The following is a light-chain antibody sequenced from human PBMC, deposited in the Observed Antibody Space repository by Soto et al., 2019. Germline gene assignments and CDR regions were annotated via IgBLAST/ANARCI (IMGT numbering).Light chain of an antibody. CDR1: QSVNTY. J-gene: IGKJ3*01. CDR3: QHRSTWPHT. Sequence: DIVLTQSPATLSLSPGEGATLSCRASQSVNTYLAWYQQKTGQAPRLLIYDASNRATGIPARFSGTGSGTDFTLALSSLEPEDFALYYSQHRSTWPHTFGPGTKVEI. V-gene: IGKV3-11*01. CDR2: DAS.